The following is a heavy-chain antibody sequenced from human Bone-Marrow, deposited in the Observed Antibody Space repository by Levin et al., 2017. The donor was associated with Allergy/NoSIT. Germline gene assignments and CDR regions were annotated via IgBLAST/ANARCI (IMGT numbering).Heavy chain of an antibody. CDR3: ARDFTYCTGGSCNHYGMDV. Sequence: ASVKVSCKASGYTFPNFGISWVRQAPGQGLEWMGWISVYNGNTNYAQKFQGRVTMTTDTSTSTAYMELRSLRFDDTAVYYCARDFTYCTGGSCNHYGMDVWGQGTTVTVS. CDR2: ISVYNGNT. J-gene: IGHJ6*02. D-gene: IGHD2-15*01. CDR1: GYTFPNFG. V-gene: IGHV1-18*01.